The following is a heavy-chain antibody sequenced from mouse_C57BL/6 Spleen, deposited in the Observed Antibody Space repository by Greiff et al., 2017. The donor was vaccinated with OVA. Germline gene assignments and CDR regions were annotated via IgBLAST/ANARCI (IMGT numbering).Heavy chain of an antibody. J-gene: IGHJ4*01. CDR3: ARISITTVVATGAMDY. Sequence: QVQLQQSGAELVKPGASVKISCKASGYAFSSYWMNWVKQRPGKGLEWIGQIYPGDGDTNYNGKFKGKATLTADKSSSTAYMQLSSLTSEDSAVYFCARISITTVVATGAMDYWGQGTSVTVSS. CDR2: IYPGDGDT. V-gene: IGHV1-80*01. D-gene: IGHD1-1*01. CDR1: GYAFSSYW.